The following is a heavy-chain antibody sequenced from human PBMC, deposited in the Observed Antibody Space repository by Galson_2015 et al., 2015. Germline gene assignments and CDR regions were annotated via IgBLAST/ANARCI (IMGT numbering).Heavy chain of an antibody. CDR1: GGSFSGYY. J-gene: IGHJ4*02. D-gene: IGHD4-11*01. V-gene: IGHV4-59*01. CDR2: IYYSGTT. CDR3: AREGLQSLGFDY. Sequence: ETLSLTCAVYGGSFSGYYWSWIRQPPGKGLEWIGYIYYSGTTNYNPSLKSRVTISVDTSKNQFSLKLSSVTAADTAVYYCAREGLQSLGFDYWGQGTLVTVSS.